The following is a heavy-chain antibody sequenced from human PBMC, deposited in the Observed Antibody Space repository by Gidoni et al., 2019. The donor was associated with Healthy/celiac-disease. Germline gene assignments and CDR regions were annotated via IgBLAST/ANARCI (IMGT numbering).Heavy chain of an antibody. CDR1: GYTFTSYY. V-gene: IGHV1-46*01. Sequence: QVQLVQSGAEVTKPGASVKVSCKASGYTFTSYYMHWVRQAPGQGLEWMGIINPSGGSTSYAQKFQGRVTMTRDTSTSTVYMELSSLRSEDTAVYYCARDRITIFGVAPLLNYYYYMDVWGKGTTVTVSS. CDR2: INPSGGST. D-gene: IGHD3-3*01. CDR3: ARDRITIFGVAPLLNYYYYMDV. J-gene: IGHJ6*03.